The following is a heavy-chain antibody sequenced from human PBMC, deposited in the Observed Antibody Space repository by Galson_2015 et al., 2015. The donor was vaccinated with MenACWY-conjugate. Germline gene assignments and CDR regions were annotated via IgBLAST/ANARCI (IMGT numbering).Heavy chain of an antibody. J-gene: IGHJ4*02. Sequence: SLRLSCAASGFTFTTYTMNWVRQAPGKGLEWVSSISSSSTYIYYADSVKGRFTISRDNAKTSLYLQMNSLRVDDTAVYYCATWGGQGRVLEDYWGQGILVTVSS. CDR1: GFTFTTYT. V-gene: IGHV3-21*01. CDR3: ATWGGQGRVLEDY. D-gene: IGHD7-27*01. CDR2: ISSSSTYI.